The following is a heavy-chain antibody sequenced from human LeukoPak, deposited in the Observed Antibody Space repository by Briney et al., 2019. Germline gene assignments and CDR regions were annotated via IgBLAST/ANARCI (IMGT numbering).Heavy chain of an antibody. J-gene: IGHJ4*02. D-gene: IGHD3-3*01. V-gene: IGHV4-31*03. CDR3: ARVFFWSGYYVFDY. Sequence: SETLSLTCTVSGGSISSGGYYWSWIRQHPGKGLEWIGYIYYSGSTYYNPSLKSRVTISVDTPKNQFSLKLSSVTAADTAVYYCARVFFWSGYYVFDYWGQGTLVTVSS. CDR1: GGSISSGGYY. CDR2: IYYSGST.